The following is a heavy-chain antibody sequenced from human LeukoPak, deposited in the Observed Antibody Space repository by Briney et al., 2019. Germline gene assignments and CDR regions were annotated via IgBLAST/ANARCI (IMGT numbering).Heavy chain of an antibody. CDR1: GGSISSYNYY. J-gene: IGHJ4*02. Sequence: SETLSLTCTVSGGSISSYNYYWGWIRQPPGKGLEWIGNIYYSGSTYYNPSLKSRVTISVDTSKNQFSLKLSSVTAAHTSVYYGGGSSWFGELSHASDYWGQGTLVTVSS. CDR2: IYYSGST. V-gene: IGHV4-39*01. CDR3: GGSSWFGELSHASDY. D-gene: IGHD3-10*01.